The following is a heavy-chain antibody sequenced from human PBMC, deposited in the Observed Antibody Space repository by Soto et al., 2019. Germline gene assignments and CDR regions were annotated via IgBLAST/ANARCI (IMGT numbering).Heavy chain of an antibody. Sequence: GGSLRLSCVASGFSFNLYGMSWVRQAPGKGLEWVSGISSSSSTYYADSMKGRLTISRDNSKNTLYLQMNSLRADDTATYYCAKEESGSWSTIDYWGQGTLVTGSS. CDR2: ISSSSST. J-gene: IGHJ4*02. CDR1: GFSFNLYG. D-gene: IGHD6-13*01. V-gene: IGHV3-23*01. CDR3: AKEESGSWSTIDY.